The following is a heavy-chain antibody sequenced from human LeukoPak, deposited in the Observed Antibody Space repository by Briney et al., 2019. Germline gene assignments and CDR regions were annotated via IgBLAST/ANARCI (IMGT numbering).Heavy chain of an antibody. CDR3: AKTARHYGSGSFAGMAV. Sequence: GGSLRLSCAASGFTFSSYAMSWVRQAPGKGLEWVSAISGSGGSTYYADSVKGRFTISRDNSKNTLYLQMNSLRAEDTAVYYCAKTARHYGSGSFAGMAVWGQGTTVTVSS. D-gene: IGHD3-10*01. V-gene: IGHV3-23*01. CDR1: GFTFSSYA. CDR2: ISGSGGST. J-gene: IGHJ6*02.